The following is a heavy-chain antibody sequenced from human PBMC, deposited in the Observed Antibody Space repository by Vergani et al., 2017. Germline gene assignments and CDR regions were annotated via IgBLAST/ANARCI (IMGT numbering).Heavy chain of an antibody. CDR3: ARGITIFGGGGWFDP. V-gene: IGHV4-61*02. CDR2: IYTSGST. CDR1: GGSISSGSYY. D-gene: IGHD3-3*01. J-gene: IGHJ5*02. Sequence: QVQLQESGPGLVKPSQTLSLTCTVSGGSISSGSYYWSWIRQPAGKGLEWIGRIYTSGSTNYNPSLKSRVTMSVDTSKNQFSLKLSSVPAADTAVYYCARGITIFGGGGWFDPGGQGTLVTVSS.